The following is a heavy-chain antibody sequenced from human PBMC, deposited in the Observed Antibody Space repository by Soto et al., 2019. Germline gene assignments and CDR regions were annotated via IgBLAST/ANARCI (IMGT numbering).Heavy chain of an antibody. CDR2: IKSKTDGGTT. CDR3: TVSNVLRFLRYYYYGMDV. D-gene: IGHD3-3*01. V-gene: IGHV3-15*01. Sequence: PGGSLRLSCAASGFTFSNAWMSWVRQAPGKGLEWVGRIKSKTDGGTTDYAAPVKGRFTISRDDSKNTLYLQMNSLKTEDTAVYYCTVSNVLRFLRYYYYGMDVWGQGTTVTVSS. J-gene: IGHJ6*02. CDR1: GFTFSNAW.